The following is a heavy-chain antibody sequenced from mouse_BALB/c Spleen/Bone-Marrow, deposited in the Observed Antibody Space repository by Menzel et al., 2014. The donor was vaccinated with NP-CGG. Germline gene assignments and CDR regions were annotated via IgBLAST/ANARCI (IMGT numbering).Heavy chain of an antibody. CDR2: ISSGSSTI. Sequence: VQLVESGGGLVQPGGSRKLSCAASGFIFSSFGMHWVRQAPEKGLEWVAYISSGSSTIFYADTVKGRFTISRDNPRNTLFLQMTSLRSEDTAMYYCTRGGNWDDFDYWGQGTTLTVSS. J-gene: IGHJ2*01. CDR1: GFIFSSFG. D-gene: IGHD4-1*01. V-gene: IGHV5-17*02. CDR3: TRGGNWDDFDY.